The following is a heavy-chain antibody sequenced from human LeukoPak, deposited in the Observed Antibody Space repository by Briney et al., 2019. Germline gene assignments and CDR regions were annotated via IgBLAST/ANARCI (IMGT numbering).Heavy chain of an antibody. J-gene: IGHJ4*02. D-gene: IGHD1-26*01. CDR1: GGSISSSNYY. CDR2: IYYSGST. Sequence: SETLSLTCTVSGGSISSSNYYWGWIRQPPGKGLEWIGYIYYSGSTNYNPSLKSRVTISVDTSKNQFSLKLSSVTAADTAVYYCARDPGGSYYYFDYWGQGTLVTVSS. CDR3: ARDPGGSYYYFDY. V-gene: IGHV4-61*01.